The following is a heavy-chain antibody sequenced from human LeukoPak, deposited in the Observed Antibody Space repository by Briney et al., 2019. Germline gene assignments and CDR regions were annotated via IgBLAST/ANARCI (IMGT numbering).Heavy chain of an antibody. CDR2: IYHGGRT. CDR3: VRTVIPGWFDP. J-gene: IGHJ5*02. V-gene: IGHV4-38-2*02. CDR1: GYSFRSDYY. D-gene: IGHD4-17*01. Sequence: PSETLSLTCTVSGYSFRSDYYWGWIRQPPGKGLEWIGSIYHGGRTYYNPSLKSRVTISVDTPNNQFSLKLSSVTAADTAVYYRVRTVIPGWFDPWGQGTLVTVSS.